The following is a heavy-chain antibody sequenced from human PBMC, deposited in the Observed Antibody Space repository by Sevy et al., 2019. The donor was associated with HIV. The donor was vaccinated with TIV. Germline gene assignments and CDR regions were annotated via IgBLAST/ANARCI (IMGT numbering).Heavy chain of an antibody. CDR3: AKALNPALESMIEVILRTLKGFDV. J-gene: IGHJ3*01. Sequence: GGSLRLSCTASGFTFNTHAMTWVRQAPGKGLEWVSVISGPGLSTYYADSVKGRFTISRENSKNTLYLQMNSLGVDETATYYCAKALNPALESMIEVILRTLKGFDVWGQGTMVTVSS. CDR1: GFTFNTHA. CDR2: ISGPGLST. D-gene: IGHD3-22*01. V-gene: IGHV3-23*01.